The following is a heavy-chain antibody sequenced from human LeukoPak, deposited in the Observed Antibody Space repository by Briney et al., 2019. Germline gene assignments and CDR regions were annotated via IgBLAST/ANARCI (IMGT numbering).Heavy chain of an antibody. V-gene: IGHV4-34*01. CDR3: AGFRDSTWFHAFKT. CDR1: GGSFSGYY. J-gene: IGHJ3*02. D-gene: IGHD6-13*01. CDR2: INHSGST. Sequence: SETLSLTCAVYGGSFSGYYWNWIRQPPGKGLEWIGEINHSGSTNYNPSLKSRATISLDTSKNQFSLQLNSVTAADTAVYYCAGFRDSTWFHAFKTWGQGTWSPSLQ.